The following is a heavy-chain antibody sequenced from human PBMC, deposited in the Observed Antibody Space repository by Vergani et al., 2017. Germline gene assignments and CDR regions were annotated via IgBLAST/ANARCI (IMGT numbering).Heavy chain of an antibody. V-gene: IGHV3-11*04. CDR1: GFTFSDYY. CDR2: ISGSGSTI. J-gene: IGHJ4*02. D-gene: IGHD3-3*01. Sequence: VQLVESGGGLVKPGGSLRLSCAASGFTFSDYYMSWIRQAPGKGVGWVSYISGSGSTIYYADSVTGRFIISGDNSKNSLYLQMNSLRGEDTAVYYCARGSITIFGLVTLWGQGTLVTVSS. CDR3: ARGSITIFGLVTL.